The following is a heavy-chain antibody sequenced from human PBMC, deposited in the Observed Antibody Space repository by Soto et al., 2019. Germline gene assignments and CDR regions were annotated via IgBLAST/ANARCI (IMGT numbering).Heavy chain of an antibody. D-gene: IGHD3-10*01. CDR1: GFIFGDYE. CDR3: TRGAGFFYGVDV. Sequence: GGSLRLSCAASGFIFGDYEMNWVRQAPGKGLEWIAHISFSGSTIYYADSVKGRFSISRDNSNNFLYPQLSGLRADDSAVYYCTRGAGFFYGVDVWGLGTTVTVSS. CDR2: ISFSGSTI. V-gene: IGHV3-48*03. J-gene: IGHJ6*02.